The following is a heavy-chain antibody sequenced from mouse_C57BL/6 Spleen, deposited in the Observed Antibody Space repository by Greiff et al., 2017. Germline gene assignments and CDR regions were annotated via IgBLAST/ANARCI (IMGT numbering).Heavy chain of an antibody. CDR3: ARGFCYGNFFDY. V-gene: IGHV1-69*01. Sequence: VQLVESGAELVMPGASVTLSCKASGYTFTSYWMHWVKQRPGQGLEWIGEIDPSDSCTNYNQKFKGKSTLTVDKSSSTAYMQLSSLTSEDSAVXYCARGFCYGNFFDYWGQGTTRTVSS. CDR1: GYTFTSYW. D-gene: IGHD2-1*01. J-gene: IGHJ2*01. CDR2: IDPSDSCT.